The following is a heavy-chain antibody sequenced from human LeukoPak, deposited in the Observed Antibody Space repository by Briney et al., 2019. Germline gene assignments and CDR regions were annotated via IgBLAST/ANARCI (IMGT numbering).Heavy chain of an antibody. CDR3: ARDKGGPATTDDFDI. J-gene: IGHJ3*02. CDR2: ISGSSGTK. D-gene: IGHD1-14*01. Sequence: GGSLRLSCAASGFTFSSYSMNWVRQAPGKTLEWVSYISGSSGTKYYADSVKGRFTISRDNARNSMYLQMNSLRDGDTAVYYCARDKGGPATTDDFDIWGQGTMVTVSP. CDR1: GFTFSSYS. V-gene: IGHV3-48*02.